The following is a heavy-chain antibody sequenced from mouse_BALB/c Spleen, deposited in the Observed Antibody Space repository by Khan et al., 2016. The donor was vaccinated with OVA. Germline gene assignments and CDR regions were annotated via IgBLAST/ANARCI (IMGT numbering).Heavy chain of an antibody. J-gene: IGHJ4*01. D-gene: IGHD1-1*01. CDR3: ARGSSRAMDY. CDR1: GYTFTNYG. Sequence: QIQLVQSGPELKKPGETVKISCKASGYTFTNYGMNWVKQAPGKGLKWMGWIYTYTGEPTYADDFKGRFAFSLESSASTAYLLINNLTNEDTATYFCARGSSRAMDYWGQGTSVTVSS. V-gene: IGHV9-3-1*01. CDR2: IYTYTGEP.